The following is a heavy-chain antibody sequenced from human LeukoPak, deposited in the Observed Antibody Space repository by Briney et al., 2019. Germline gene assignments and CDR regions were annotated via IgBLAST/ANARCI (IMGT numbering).Heavy chain of an antibody. Sequence: GASVKVSCKASGYTFTSYGISWVRQAPGQGLEWMGWISAYNGNTNYAQKLQGRVTMTTDTSTSTAYMELRSLRSDTTAVYYCAKARAPFGEAEFDYWGQGTLVTVSS. CDR1: GYTFTSYG. D-gene: IGHD3-10*01. J-gene: IGHJ4*02. V-gene: IGHV1-18*01. CDR3: AKARAPFGEAEFDY. CDR2: ISAYNGNT.